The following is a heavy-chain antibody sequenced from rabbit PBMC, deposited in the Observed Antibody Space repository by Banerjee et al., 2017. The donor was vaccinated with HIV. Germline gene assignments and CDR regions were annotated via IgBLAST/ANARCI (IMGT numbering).Heavy chain of an antibody. CDR1: GIDFSSSYY. CDR2: IYAGSSGST. V-gene: IGHV1S45*01. J-gene: IGHJ6*01. Sequence: QQQLEESGGGLVKPGGTLTLTCKASGIDFSSSYYMCWVRQAPGKGLEWIACIYAGSSGSTYYASWAKGRFTISKTSSTTVTLQMTSLTAADTATYFCARGHAGSSWGLDLWGQGTLVTVS. CDR3: ARGHAGSSWGLDL. D-gene: IGHD8-1*01.